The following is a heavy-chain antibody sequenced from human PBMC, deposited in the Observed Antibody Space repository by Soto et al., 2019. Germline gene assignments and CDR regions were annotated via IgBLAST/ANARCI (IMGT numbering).Heavy chain of an antibody. V-gene: IGHV3-53*01. CDR1: GFTVSSNY. Sequence: PGGSLRLSCAASGFTVSSNYMSWVRQAPGKGLEWVSVIYSGGSTYYADSVKGRFTISRDNSKNTLYLQMNSLRAEDTAVYYCARDHYDFWSGYYYGMDVWGQGTTVTVSS. D-gene: IGHD3-3*01. CDR2: IYSGGST. CDR3: ARDHYDFWSGYYYGMDV. J-gene: IGHJ6*02.